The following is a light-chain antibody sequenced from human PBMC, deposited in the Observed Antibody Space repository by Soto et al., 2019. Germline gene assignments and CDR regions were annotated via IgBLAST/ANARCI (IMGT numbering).Light chain of an antibody. J-gene: IGLJ1*01. Sequence: QSALTQPPSASGSPGQSVTISCTGTSSDVGDYNYVSWYQQHPGKAPTLLIYKVIKRPSGVPDRFSGSKSGNTASLTVSGLQAEDEADYYCSSYAGSNIYYVFGTGTKVTVL. CDR3: SSYAGSNIYYV. CDR1: SSDVGDYNY. CDR2: KVI. V-gene: IGLV2-8*01.